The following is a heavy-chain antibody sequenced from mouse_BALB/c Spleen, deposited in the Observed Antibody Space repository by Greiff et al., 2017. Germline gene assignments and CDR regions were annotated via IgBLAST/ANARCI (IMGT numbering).Heavy chain of an antibody. J-gene: IGHJ4*01. CDR1: GYTFTSYW. CDR3: TRVYYVSSYLYYYAMDY. CDR2: IYPGNSDT. V-gene: IGHV1-5*01. Sequence: VQLQQSGTVLARPGASVKMSCKASGYTFTSYWMHWVKQRPGQGLEWIGAIYPGNSDTSYNQKFKGKAKLTAVTSTSTAYMELSSLTNEDSAVYYCTRVYYVSSYLYYYAMDYWGQGTSVTVSS. D-gene: IGHD1-1*01.